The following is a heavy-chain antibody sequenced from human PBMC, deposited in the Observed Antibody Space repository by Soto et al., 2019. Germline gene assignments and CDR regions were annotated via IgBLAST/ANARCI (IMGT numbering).Heavy chain of an antibody. CDR2: IYYSGST. CDR3: AVPSNPVGYFDL. CDR1: GGSISSGGYY. Sequence: QVQLQKSGPGLVKPSQTLSLTCTVSGGSISSGGYYWSWIRQHPGKGLEWIGYIYYSGSTYYNPSLKSRVTISVDTSKNQFSLKLSSVTAADTAVYYCAVPSNPVGYFDLWGRGTLVTVSS. J-gene: IGHJ2*01. D-gene: IGHD2-8*01. V-gene: IGHV4-31*03.